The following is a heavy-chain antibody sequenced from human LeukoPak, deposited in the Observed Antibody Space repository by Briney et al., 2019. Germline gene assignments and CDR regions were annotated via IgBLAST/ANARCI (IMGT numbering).Heavy chain of an antibody. CDR2: IDWDDDK. J-gene: IGHJ4*02. CDR3: ARMTPDSPAFDY. V-gene: IGHV2-70*17. D-gene: IGHD2-15*01. CDR1: GFSLSTPEMC. Sequence: SGPALVKPTQTLALTCIFSGFSLSTPEMCVTWIRQPPGKALEWLARIDWDDDKFYSPSLRTRLTISKDTPKNQVVLRMTNMDSMDTSTYYCARMTPDSPAFDYWGQGALITVSS.